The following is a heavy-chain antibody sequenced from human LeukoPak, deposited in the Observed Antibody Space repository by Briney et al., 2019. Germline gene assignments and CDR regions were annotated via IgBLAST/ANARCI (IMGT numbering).Heavy chain of an antibody. Sequence: SETLSLTCTVSGGSISSGDYYWSWIRQPTGKGLEWIGYVYHSGSTNSNPSLKSRVTISVDTSKNQFSLRLSSVTAADTAVYYCARAAQSRTSAVSWFDPWGQGTLVTVSS. D-gene: IGHD2-2*01. CDR1: GGSISSGDYY. CDR3: ARAAQSRTSAVSWFDP. V-gene: IGHV4-61*08. J-gene: IGHJ5*02. CDR2: VYHSGST.